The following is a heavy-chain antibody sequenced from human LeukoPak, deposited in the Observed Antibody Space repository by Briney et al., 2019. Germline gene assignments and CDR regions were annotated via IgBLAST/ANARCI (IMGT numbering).Heavy chain of an antibody. CDR2: IDPGDSDS. V-gene: IGHV5-51*01. CDR1: GYSFTSYW. J-gene: IGHJ4*02. D-gene: IGHD5-18*01. Sequence: GESLKISCKGSGYSFTSYWIGWVRQMPGKGLEWMGIIDPGDSDSIYSPSFQGQVTISADKSLSTAYLQWSSLKASDTAMYYCARPGRDGGYSYGFDYWGQGTLVTVSS. CDR3: ARPGRDGGYSYGFDY.